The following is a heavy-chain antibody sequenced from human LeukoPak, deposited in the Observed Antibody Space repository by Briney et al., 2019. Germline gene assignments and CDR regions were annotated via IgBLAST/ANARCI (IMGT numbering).Heavy chain of an antibody. CDR3: ARQGRGYGGTFDY. Sequence: PSETLSLTCTVSGGSTNNYYWSWIRQPPGKGLEWIGNVCYSGSTNYNPSLKSRVTISVDTSKNQFSLKLSSVTAADTAVYYCARQGRGYGGTFDYWGQGTLVTVSS. V-gene: IGHV4-59*01. CDR2: VCYSGST. J-gene: IGHJ4*02. CDR1: GGSTNNYY. D-gene: IGHD3-16*01.